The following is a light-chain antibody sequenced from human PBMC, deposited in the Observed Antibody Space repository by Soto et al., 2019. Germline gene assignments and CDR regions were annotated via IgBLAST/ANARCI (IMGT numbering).Light chain of an antibody. V-gene: IGKV3-15*01. J-gene: IGKJ4*01. Sequence: EIVMTHSPVTLSVSPGERATLSCRASQSVSTNLAWYQQKPAQAPRLLIYDASTRATGIPARFSGSGSGTECTLTISSLKSADFALYYCQQYNNWPLTFGGGTKVDIK. CDR3: QQYNNWPLT. CDR2: DAS. CDR1: QSVSTN.